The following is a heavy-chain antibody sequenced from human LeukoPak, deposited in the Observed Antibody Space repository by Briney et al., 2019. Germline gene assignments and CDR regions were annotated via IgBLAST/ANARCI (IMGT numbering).Heavy chain of an antibody. CDR1: GGSISSSGYY. CDR3: ARGSGTYYYDSGGYLNWFDP. J-gene: IGHJ5*02. V-gene: IGHV4-39*01. Sequence: SETRSLTCTVSGGSISSSGYYWDWIRQPPGKGLEWIGTVYYTGSTYYNPSLKSRVTISEDTSRNQFSLKLNSVTAADTAVYYCARGSGTYYYDSGGYLNWFDPWGQGILVTVSS. CDR2: VYYTGST. D-gene: IGHD3-22*01.